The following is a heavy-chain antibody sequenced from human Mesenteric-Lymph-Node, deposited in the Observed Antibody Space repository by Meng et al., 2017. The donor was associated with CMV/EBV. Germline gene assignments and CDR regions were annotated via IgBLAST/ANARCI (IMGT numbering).Heavy chain of an antibody. V-gene: IGHV3-20*04. Sequence: GESLKISCAASGFTFDDYGMSWVRQAPGKGLEWVSGINWNGGSTGYADSVKGRFTISRDNSRNTLYLQMNSLRREDTGVYYCAKEGHYYGMDVWGQGTTVTVSS. J-gene: IGHJ6*02. CDR1: GFTFDDYG. CDR3: AKEGHYYGMDV. CDR2: INWNGGST.